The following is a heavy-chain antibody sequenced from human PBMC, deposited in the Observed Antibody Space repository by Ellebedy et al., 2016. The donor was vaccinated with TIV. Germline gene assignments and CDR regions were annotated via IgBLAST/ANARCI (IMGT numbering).Heavy chain of an antibody. D-gene: IGHD4-17*01. V-gene: IGHV3-7*01. CDR2: IKQDGSEK. CDR1: GFTFSSYW. J-gene: IGHJ4*02. CDR3: ARGLVYGDYDGWWHATRGAYFDY. Sequence: LSLTCXASGFTFSSYWMSWVRQAPGKGLEWVANIKQDGSEKYYVDSVKGRFTISRDNAKNSLYLQMNSLRAEDTAVYYCARGLVYGDYDGWWHATRGAYFDYWGQGTLVTVSS.